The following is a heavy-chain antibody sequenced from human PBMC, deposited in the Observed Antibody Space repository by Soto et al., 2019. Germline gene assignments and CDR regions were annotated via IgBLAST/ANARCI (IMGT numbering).Heavy chain of an antibody. Sequence: VQLQESGPGLVKPSETLSLTCTVSGGSVSSGSYYWSWIRQPPGKGLEWIGYIYYSGSTNYNPSLKSRVTISVDTSKNQFSLKLSSVTAADTAVYYCASYSSGWYDVSYWGQGTLVTVSS. CDR2: IYYSGST. CDR3: ASYSSGWYDVSY. D-gene: IGHD6-19*01. J-gene: IGHJ4*02. V-gene: IGHV4-61*01. CDR1: GGSVSSGSYY.